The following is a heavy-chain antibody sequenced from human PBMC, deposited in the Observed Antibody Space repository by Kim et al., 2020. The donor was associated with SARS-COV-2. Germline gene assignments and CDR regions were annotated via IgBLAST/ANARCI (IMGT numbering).Heavy chain of an antibody. D-gene: IGHD6-13*01. J-gene: IGHJ4*02. CDR2: IWYDGSNT. Sequence: GGSRRLSCAASGFTFRSYGMHWVRQAPGKGLEWVAIIWYDGSNTYYADSVKGRFTISRDNSKNTLYLQMNSLRAEDTAIYYCARDTSSWYYFDYWGQGTL. V-gene: IGHV3-33*01. CDR3: ARDTSSWYYFDY. CDR1: GFTFRSYG.